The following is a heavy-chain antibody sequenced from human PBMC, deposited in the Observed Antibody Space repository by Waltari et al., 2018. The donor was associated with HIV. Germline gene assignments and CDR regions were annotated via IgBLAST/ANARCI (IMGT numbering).Heavy chain of an antibody. Sequence: QVQLVESGGGVVQPGRSLRLSCAASGFTFSTYGMHWVRQAPGKGMEWVEVIWYDGINKDYAESVKGRFTISRDNPKNTLYLQMNSLRVEDTAVYYCARGDTKDAFDMWGQGTMVTVSS. CDR2: IWYDGINK. V-gene: IGHV3-33*01. CDR3: ARGDTKDAFDM. CDR1: GFTFSTYG. J-gene: IGHJ3*02.